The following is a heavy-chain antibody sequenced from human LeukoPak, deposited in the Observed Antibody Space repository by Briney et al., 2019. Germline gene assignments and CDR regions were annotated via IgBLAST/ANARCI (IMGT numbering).Heavy chain of an antibody. CDR1: GGFISSYY. Sequence: SETLSLTSLVSGGFISSYYWSWIRQPPGNGLEWIGYICDNGCNNYNPSLKSRVTISVDPSKNQFSLKLSSVTAADSAVYYCARVGCSGGSCQSGLDYWGQGTLVTVSS. CDR2: ICDNGCN. V-gene: IGHV4-59*01. J-gene: IGHJ4*02. D-gene: IGHD2-15*01. CDR3: ARVGCSGGSCQSGLDY.